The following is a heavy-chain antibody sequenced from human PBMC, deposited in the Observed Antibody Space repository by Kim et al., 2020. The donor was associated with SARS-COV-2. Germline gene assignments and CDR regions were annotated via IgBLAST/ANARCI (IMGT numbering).Heavy chain of an antibody. Sequence: TYYGDSGKRRFTIYRDNSKDTLYLKMNRLRAEDTAVYYGAKDDYGDYFDYWGQGTLVTVSS. V-gene: IGHV3-23*01. CDR3: AKDDYGDYFDY. J-gene: IGHJ4*02. D-gene: IGHD4-17*01. CDR2: T.